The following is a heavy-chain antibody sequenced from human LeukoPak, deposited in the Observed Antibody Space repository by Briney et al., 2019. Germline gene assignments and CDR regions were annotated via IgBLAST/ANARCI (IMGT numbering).Heavy chain of an antibody. Sequence: GGSLRLSCAASGFTFSNHAMGWARQAPGKGLEWVSDITFSGGSTFYADSVKGRFTISRDNSKNTLYLQMSRLRAEDTAAYYCAKDQSGGIRAPDIWGQGTMVIVSS. CDR1: GFTFSNHA. CDR3: AKDQSGGIRAPDI. CDR2: ITFSGGST. V-gene: IGHV3-23*01. D-gene: IGHD3-16*01. J-gene: IGHJ3*02.